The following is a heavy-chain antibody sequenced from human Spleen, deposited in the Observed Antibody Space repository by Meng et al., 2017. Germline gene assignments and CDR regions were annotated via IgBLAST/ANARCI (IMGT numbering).Heavy chain of an antibody. CDR3: ARDRSYYGSGTYYCDY. CDR2: INQNGSDK. V-gene: IGHV3-7*01. CDR1: GFTFSTYE. D-gene: IGHD3-10*01. J-gene: IGHJ4*02. Sequence: GESLKISCAASGFTFSTYEMNWVRQAPGKGLEWVANINQNGSDKKYVDSVRGRFTISRDNAKNSLYLEMNRLRAEDTDVYYCARDRSYYGSGTYYCDYWGQGTLVTVSS.